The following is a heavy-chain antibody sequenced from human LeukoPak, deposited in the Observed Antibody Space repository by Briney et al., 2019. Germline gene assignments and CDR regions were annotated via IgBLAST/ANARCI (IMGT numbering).Heavy chain of an antibody. Sequence: GSLRLSCAASGFIFSNAWMHWVRQAPGKGLEWVGRIYTTGSTNYNPSLKSRVTMSVDTSENQFSLKLSSVTAADTAVYYCARQGQSDLSFYYSIDVWGKGTTVTISS. J-gene: IGHJ6*03. CDR3: ARQGQSDLSFYYSIDV. CDR1: GFIFSNAW. CDR2: IYTTGST. V-gene: IGHV4-4*07. D-gene: IGHD3-16*02.